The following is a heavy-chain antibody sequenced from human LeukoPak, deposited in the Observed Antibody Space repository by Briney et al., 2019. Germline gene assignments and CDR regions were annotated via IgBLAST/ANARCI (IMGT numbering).Heavy chain of an antibody. CDR2: IYYSGST. Sequence: SETLSLTCTVSGASVSSYYWNWIRQPPGKGLEWIGYIYYSGSTNYNPSLKSRVTISVDTSKNQFSLKLNSVTAADTAVYYCARWDSGSYFLGYWGQGTLVTVSS. CDR1: GASVSSYY. V-gene: IGHV4-59*02. D-gene: IGHD1-26*01. CDR3: ARWDSGSYFLGY. J-gene: IGHJ4*02.